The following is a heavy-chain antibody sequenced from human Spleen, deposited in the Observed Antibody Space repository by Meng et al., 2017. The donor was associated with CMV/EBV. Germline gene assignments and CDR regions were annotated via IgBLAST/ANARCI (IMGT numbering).Heavy chain of an antibody. V-gene: IGHV3-21*01. CDR1: GFTFSSYG. CDR3: ARDGYSYGYGVDY. Sequence: GGSLRLSCAASGFTFSSYGMNWVRQAPGKGLEWVSSISSSSSYIYYSDSVKGRFTISRDNAKNSLYLQMNSLRAEDTAVYYCARDGYSYGYGVDYWGQGTLVTVSS. D-gene: IGHD5-18*01. J-gene: IGHJ4*02. CDR2: ISSSSSYI.